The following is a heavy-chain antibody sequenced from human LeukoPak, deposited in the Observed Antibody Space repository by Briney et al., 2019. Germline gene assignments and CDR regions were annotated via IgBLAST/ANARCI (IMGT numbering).Heavy chain of an antibody. Sequence: GGSLRLSCAASGFTFSAYAMSWVRQAPGKGLEWVSSISGSGRNTYYADSVKGRFTISRDNAKNSLYLQMNSLRAEDTAVYYCARFDYADYLAFDYWGQGTLVTVSS. CDR1: GFTFSAYA. D-gene: IGHD4-17*01. V-gene: IGHV3-23*01. CDR2: ISGSGRNT. CDR3: ARFDYADYLAFDY. J-gene: IGHJ4*02.